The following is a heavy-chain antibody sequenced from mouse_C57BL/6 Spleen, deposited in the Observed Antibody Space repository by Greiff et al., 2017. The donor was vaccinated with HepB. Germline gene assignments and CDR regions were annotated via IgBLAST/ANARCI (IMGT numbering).Heavy chain of an antibody. CDR2: INPSSGYT. J-gene: IGHJ2*01. CDR3: ARFITTVVATDYFDY. V-gene: IGHV1-4*01. Sequence: VQLQQSGAELARPGASVKMSCKASGYTFTSYTMHWVKQRPGQGLEWIGYINPSSGYTKYNQKFKDKATLTADKSSSTAYMQLSSLTSEDSAVYYCARFITTVVATDYFDYWGQGTTLTVSS. D-gene: IGHD1-1*01. CDR1: GYTFTSYT.